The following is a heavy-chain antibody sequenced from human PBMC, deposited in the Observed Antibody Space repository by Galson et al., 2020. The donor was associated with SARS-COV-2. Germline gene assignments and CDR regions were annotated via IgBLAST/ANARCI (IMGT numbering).Heavy chain of an antibody. V-gene: IGHV4-38-2*02. J-gene: IGHJ3*02. D-gene: IGHD2-2*01. CDR3: AAGIVVVPAVGGDAFDI. CDR2: IYHSGST. Sequence: SETLSLTCTVSGYSISSGYYWGWIRQPPGKGLEWIGSIYHSGSTYYNPSLKSRVTISVDTSKNQFSLKLSAVTAADTAVYYCAAGIVVVPAVGGDAFDIGGQGTRVTVSS. CDR1: GYSISSGYY.